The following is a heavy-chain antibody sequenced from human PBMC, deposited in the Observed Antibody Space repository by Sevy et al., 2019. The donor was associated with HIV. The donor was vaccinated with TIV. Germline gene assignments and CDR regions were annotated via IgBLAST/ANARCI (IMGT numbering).Heavy chain of an antibody. Sequence: ASVKVSCKASGYTLNDYGISWVRQAPGQGLAWIGWVTTYKDSTNYAQNFQGRVTLTTDTSTNTAYMELRSRRSDDTAVYYCARVDPYYEFGDVWGQGTTVTVSS. D-gene: IGHD3-3*01. CDR1: GYTLNDYG. J-gene: IGHJ6*02. V-gene: IGHV1-18*01. CDR3: ARVDPYYEFGDV. CDR2: VTTYKDST.